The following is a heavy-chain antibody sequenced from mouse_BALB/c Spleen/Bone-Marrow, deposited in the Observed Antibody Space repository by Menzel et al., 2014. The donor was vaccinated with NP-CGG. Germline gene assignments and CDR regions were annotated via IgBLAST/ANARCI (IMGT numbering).Heavy chain of an antibody. CDR1: GYTFTSYW. J-gene: IGHJ4*01. V-gene: IGHV1-69*02. D-gene: IGHD2-4*01. Sequence: QVQLQQSGAELVKPGASVKLSCKASGYTFTSYWMHWVKQRPGQGLEWIGEIDPSDSYTNYNQKLKGKATLTVDKSSSTAYMQLSSLTSEDSAVYYCARGVYYDYDEGALDYWGQGTSVTVSS. CDR3: ARGVYYDYDEGALDY. CDR2: IDPSDSYT.